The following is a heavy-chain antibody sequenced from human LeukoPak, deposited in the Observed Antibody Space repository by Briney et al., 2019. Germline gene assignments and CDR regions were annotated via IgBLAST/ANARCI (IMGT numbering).Heavy chain of an antibody. V-gene: IGHV1-18*01. D-gene: IGHD2-2*03. CDR1: GYTFTSYG. Sequence: ASVKVSCTASGYTFTSYGISWVRQAPGQGLEWMGWISAYNGNTNYAQKLQGRVTMTTDTSTSTAYMELRSLRSDDTAVYYCARAGYCSSTSCSIKKYYYYGMDVWGQGTTVTVSS. CDR3: ARAGYCSSTSCSIKKYYYYGMDV. J-gene: IGHJ6*02. CDR2: ISAYNGNT.